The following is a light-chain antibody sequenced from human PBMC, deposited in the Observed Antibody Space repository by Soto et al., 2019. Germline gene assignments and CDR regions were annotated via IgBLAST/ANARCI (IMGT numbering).Light chain of an antibody. Sequence: SQSPDTLSLSKGNRATISWLARQSVSYYLAWYQQQPGQGPRLLLYDAPSRAIGVPARFSGSGCGTEFTLTISSLEPEDFAVYYCQHRSNGPQKITFGQGTLLEIK. CDR3: QHRSNGPQKIT. V-gene: IGKV3-11*01. J-gene: IGKJ5*01. CDR1: QSVSYY. CDR2: DAP.